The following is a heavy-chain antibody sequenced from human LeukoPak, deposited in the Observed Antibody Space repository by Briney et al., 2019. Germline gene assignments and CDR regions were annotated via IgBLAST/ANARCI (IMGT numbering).Heavy chain of an antibody. Sequence: SVKVSCKASGGTFSSYAISWVRQAPGQGLEWMGGIIPIFGTANYAQKFQGRVTITADESTSTAYMELSSLRSEDTAVYYCARDKQLWLLGAFDIWGQGTMVTVSS. CDR1: GGTFSSYA. CDR2: IIPIFGTA. V-gene: IGHV1-69*13. D-gene: IGHD5-18*01. CDR3: ARDKQLWLLGAFDI. J-gene: IGHJ3*02.